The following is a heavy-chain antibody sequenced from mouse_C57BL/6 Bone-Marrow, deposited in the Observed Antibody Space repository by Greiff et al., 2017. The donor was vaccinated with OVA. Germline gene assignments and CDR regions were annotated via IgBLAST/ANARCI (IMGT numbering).Heavy chain of an antibody. J-gene: IGHJ2*01. Sequence: QVTLKESGPGILQSSQTLSLTCSFSGFSLSTSGMGVSWIRQPSGKGLEWLAHIYWDDDKRYNPSLKSRLNISKETSRNQVFLKITSVDTADTASYYCSRSHCGYFDYWGQGTTLTVSS. CDR2: IYWDDDK. V-gene: IGHV8-12*01. CDR3: SRSHCGYFDY. CDR1: GFSLSTSGMG.